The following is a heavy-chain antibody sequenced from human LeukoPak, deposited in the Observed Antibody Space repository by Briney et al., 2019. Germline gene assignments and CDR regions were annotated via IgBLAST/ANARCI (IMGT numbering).Heavy chain of an antibody. V-gene: IGHV3-48*02. CDR3: ATDQRYAFDY. Sequence: GGSLRLSCATSGFSFTDYPMNWVRQAPGKGLEWISNIRTTAEGVKYAYYADSVKGRFTISRDDGKNTLYLHMNSLRDDDTAVYYCATDQRYAFDYWGQGILVTVSS. J-gene: IGHJ4*02. D-gene: IGHD3-9*01. CDR2: IRTTAEGVKYA. CDR1: GFSFTDYP.